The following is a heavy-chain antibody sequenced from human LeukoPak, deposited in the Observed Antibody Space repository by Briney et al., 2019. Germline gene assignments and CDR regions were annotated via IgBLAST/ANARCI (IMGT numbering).Heavy chain of an antibody. CDR1: GYTFTSYD. CDR3: ARSAADTAMVVFDY. Sequence: GASVKVSCKASGYTFTSYDINWVRQATGQGLEWMGWVNPKSGDTNYAQKFQGRVTMTRDTSISTAYMELSRLRSDDTAVYYCARSAADTAMVVFDYWGQGTLVTVSS. J-gene: IGHJ4*02. CDR2: VNPKSGDT. D-gene: IGHD5-18*01. V-gene: IGHV1-2*02.